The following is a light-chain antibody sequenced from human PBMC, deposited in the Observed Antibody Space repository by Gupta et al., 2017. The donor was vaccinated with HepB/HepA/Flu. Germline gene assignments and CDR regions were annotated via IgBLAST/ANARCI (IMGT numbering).Light chain of an antibody. V-gene: IGLV1-40*01. J-gene: IGLJ2*01. CDR1: TSNIGAGYD. Sequence: QSVLTQPPSVSGAPGQRVTIPCTGSTSNIGAGYDVHWYQQVPGTAPKLLVYGSTNRPSGVPDRFSGSKSGTSASLAITGLQAEDEADYYCQSYDTSLSGSIFGGGTKLTVL. CDR2: GST. CDR3: QSYDTSLSGSI.